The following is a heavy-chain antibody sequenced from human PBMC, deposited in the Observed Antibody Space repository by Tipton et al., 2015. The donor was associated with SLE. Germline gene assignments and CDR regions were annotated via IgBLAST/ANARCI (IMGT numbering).Heavy chain of an antibody. CDR3: AREVGARDAFDI. D-gene: IGHD2-15*01. V-gene: IGHV4-59*01. Sequence: TLSLTCTVSGGSISSYYWSWIRQPPGKGLEWIGYIYYSGSTNYNPSLKSRVTISVDTSKNQFSLKLSSVTAADTAVYYRAREVGARDAFDIWGQGTMVTVSS. CDR2: IYYSGST. J-gene: IGHJ3*02. CDR1: GGSISSYY.